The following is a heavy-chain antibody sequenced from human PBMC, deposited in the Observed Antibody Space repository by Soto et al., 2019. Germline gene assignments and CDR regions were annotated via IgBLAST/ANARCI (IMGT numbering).Heavy chain of an antibody. CDR2: INHSGST. D-gene: IGHD6-13*01. Sequence: PSETLSLTCAVYGGSFSGYYWSWIRQPPGKGLEWIGEINHSGSTNYNPSLKSRVTISVDTSKNQFSLKLSSVTAADTAVYYCARGRIAAAGTGFYYYYYGMDVWGQGTTVTVSS. V-gene: IGHV4-34*01. CDR3: ARGRIAAAGTGFYYYYYGMDV. CDR1: GGSFSGYY. J-gene: IGHJ6*02.